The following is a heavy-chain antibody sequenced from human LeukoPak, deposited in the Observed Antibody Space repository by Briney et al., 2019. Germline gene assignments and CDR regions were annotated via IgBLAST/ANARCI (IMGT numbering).Heavy chain of an antibody. CDR1: GGSISSYY. V-gene: IGHV4-59*08. Sequence: SETLSLTCTVSGGSISSYYWTWIRQPPGKGLEWIGYIYYTGATSYNPSLKSRVAISVDTSKKQFSLKLTSVTAADTAVYYCARYGGSGWVIDNWGQGTLVTVSS. CDR3: ARYGGSGWVIDN. CDR2: IYYTGAT. J-gene: IGHJ4*02. D-gene: IGHD6-19*01.